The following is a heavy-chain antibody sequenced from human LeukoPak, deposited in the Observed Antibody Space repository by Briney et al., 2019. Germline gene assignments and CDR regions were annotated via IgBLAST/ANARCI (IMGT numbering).Heavy chain of an antibody. CDR1: GGSFSGYY. CDR2: INHSGST. J-gene: IGHJ4*02. CDR3: ARGRPQRHIDY. Sequence: PSETLSLTCAVYGGSFSGYYWSWIRQPPGKGLEWIGEINHSGSTNYNPSLKSRVTISVDTSKNQFSLKLSSVTAADTAVYYCARGRPQRHIDYWGQGTLVTVSS. V-gene: IGHV4-34*01.